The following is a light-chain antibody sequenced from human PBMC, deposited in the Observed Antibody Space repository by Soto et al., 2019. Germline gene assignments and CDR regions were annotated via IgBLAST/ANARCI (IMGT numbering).Light chain of an antibody. CDR2: EVS. Sequence: QSALTQPASVSGSPGQSITISCTGSSSDIGDYGYVSWYQQHPGKAPKLMIYEVSNRPSGVSNRFSGSKSGNTASLTISGLQAEDEADYYCSSYTSSNSVLFGAGTQLTVL. J-gene: IGLJ3*02. CDR1: SSDIGDYGY. V-gene: IGLV2-14*01. CDR3: SSYTSSNSVL.